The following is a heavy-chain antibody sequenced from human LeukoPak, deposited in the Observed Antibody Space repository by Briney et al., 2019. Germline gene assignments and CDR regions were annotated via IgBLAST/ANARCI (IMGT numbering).Heavy chain of an antibody. V-gene: IGHV1-69*06. Sequence: SVKVSCKASGGTFSSYAISWVRQAPGQGLEWMGGIIPIFGTANYAQKFQGRVTITADKSTSTAYMELSSLRSEDTAVYHCARYCSSTSCYFFDPWGQGTLVTVSS. CDR2: IIPIFGTA. CDR1: GGTFSSYA. J-gene: IGHJ5*02. D-gene: IGHD2-2*01. CDR3: ARYCSSTSCYFFDP.